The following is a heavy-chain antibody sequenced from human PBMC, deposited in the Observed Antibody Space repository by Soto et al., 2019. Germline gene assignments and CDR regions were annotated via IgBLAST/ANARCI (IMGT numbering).Heavy chain of an antibody. Sequence: SETLSLTCTVSGGSINNYYWSWIRQSPGKGLEWIGYVYYSGTTNYNPTLKSRITILVDTSENQFSLKLTSVTAADTAVYYCARHTDDILTGNEVLDIWGQGTGVTVS. V-gene: IGHV4-59*08. CDR3: ARHTDDILTGNEVLDI. D-gene: IGHD3-9*01. CDR1: GGSINNYY. CDR2: VYYSGTT. J-gene: IGHJ3*02.